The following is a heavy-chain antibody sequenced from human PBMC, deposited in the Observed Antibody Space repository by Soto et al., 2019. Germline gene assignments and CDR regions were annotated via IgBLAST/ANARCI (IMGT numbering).Heavy chain of an antibody. CDR1: GYTFTSYG. CDR2: ISAYNGNT. V-gene: IGHV1-18*04. Sequence: ASVKVSCKASGYTFTSYGISWVRQAPGQWLEWMGWISAYNGNTNYAQKLQGRVTMTTDTSTSTAYMELRSLRSDDTAVYYCARDSGLDFWSGYYGYYYYGMDGWGQGTTVTVSS. D-gene: IGHD3-3*01. J-gene: IGHJ6*02. CDR3: ARDSGLDFWSGYYGYYYYGMDG.